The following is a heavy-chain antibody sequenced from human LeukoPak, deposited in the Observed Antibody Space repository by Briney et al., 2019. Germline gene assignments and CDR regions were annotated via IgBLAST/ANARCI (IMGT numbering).Heavy chain of an antibody. V-gene: IGHV7-4-1*02. CDR3: ARGKDAWYYYYYMDV. CDR2: INTNTGNP. D-gene: IGHD2-15*01. CDR1: GYTFTSYA. Sequence: ASVKVSCKASGYTFTSYAMNWVRQAPGQGLEWMGWINTNTGNPTYAQGFTGRFVFSLATSVSTAYLQISSLKAEDTAVYYCARGKDAWYYYYYMDVWGKGTTVTVSS. J-gene: IGHJ6*03.